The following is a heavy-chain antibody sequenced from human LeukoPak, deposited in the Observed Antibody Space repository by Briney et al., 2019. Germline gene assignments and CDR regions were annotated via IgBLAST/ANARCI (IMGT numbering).Heavy chain of an antibody. V-gene: IGHV3-11*04. D-gene: IGHD3-16*02. CDR1: GFTFSDYY. J-gene: IGHJ6*02. Sequence: PGGSLRLTCAASGFTFSDYYMSWISQAPGKGLEWVPYISSSGSTIYYADSVKGRFTISRDNAKNSLYLQMNSLRTEDTAVYYCAREYDYVWGSYCYNSYSYGMDVWGQGTTVTVSS. CDR3: AREYDYVWGSYCYNSYSYGMDV. CDR2: ISSSGSTI.